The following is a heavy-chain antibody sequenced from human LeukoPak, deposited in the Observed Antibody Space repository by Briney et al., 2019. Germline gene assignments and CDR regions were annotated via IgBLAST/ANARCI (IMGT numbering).Heavy chain of an antibody. V-gene: IGHV3-48*01. CDR1: GFTFSSYS. Sequence: PGGSLRLSCAASGFTFSSYSMNWVRQAPGKGLEWVSYISNSSSTIYYADSVKGRFTISRDNAKNSLYLQMNSLRAEDTAVYYCAGRYTGLGYWGQGTLVTVSS. CDR3: AGRYTGLGY. D-gene: IGHD5-24*01. J-gene: IGHJ4*02. CDR2: ISNSSSTI.